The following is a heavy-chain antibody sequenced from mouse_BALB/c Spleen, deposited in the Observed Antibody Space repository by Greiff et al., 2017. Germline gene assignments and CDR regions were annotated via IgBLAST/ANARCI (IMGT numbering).Heavy chain of an antibody. J-gene: IGHJ2*01. Sequence: EVQLQQSGPELVKPGASMKISCKASGYSFTGYTMNWVTQSHGKNLEWIGLINPYKGGTSYNQKFKGKATLTVDKSSSTAYMELLSLTAEDSAVYYCARDYYGSSYEYFDYWGQGTTLTVSS. V-gene: IGHV1-18*01. D-gene: IGHD1-1*01. CDR3: ARDYYGSSYEYFDY. CDR1: GYSFTGYT. CDR2: INPYKGGT.